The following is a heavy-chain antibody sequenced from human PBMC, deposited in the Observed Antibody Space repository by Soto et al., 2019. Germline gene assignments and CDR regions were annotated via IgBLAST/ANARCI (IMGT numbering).Heavy chain of an antibody. V-gene: IGHV3-23*01. Sequence: GGSLRLSCAASGFTFSSYAMSWVRQAPGKGLEWVSAISGSGGSTYYADSVKGRFTISRDNSKNTLYLQMNSLRAEDTAVYYCAKDLYCSGGSCYYYGMDVWGQGTTVTVSS. CDR2: ISGSGGST. J-gene: IGHJ6*02. CDR1: GFTFSSYA. CDR3: AKDLYCSGGSCYYYGMDV. D-gene: IGHD2-15*01.